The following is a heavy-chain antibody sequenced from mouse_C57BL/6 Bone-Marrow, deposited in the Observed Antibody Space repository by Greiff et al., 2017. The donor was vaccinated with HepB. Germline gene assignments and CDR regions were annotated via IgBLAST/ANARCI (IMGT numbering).Heavy chain of an antibody. CDR2: INPYNGGT. CDR1: GYTFTDYY. Sequence: EVQLQQSGPVLVKPGASVKMSCKASGYTFTDYYMNWVKQSHGKSLEWIGVINPYNGGTSYNQKFKGKATLTVDKSSSTAYMELNSLTSEDSAVYYCARWNWDPFAYWGQGTLVTVSA. V-gene: IGHV1-19*01. J-gene: IGHJ3*01. D-gene: IGHD4-1*01. CDR3: ARWNWDPFAY.